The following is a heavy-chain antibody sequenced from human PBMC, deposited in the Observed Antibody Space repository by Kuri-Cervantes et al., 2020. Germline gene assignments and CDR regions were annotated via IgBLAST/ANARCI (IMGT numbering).Heavy chain of an antibody. CDR2: ISGSGGST. CDR3: AKRGLCSSTSCYAYYYYYGMDV. D-gene: IGHD2-2*01. V-gene: IGHV3-23*01. CDR1: GFTFSSYA. Sequence: GGSLRLSCAASGFTFSSYAMSWVRQAPGKGLEWVSGISGSGGSTYFADSVKGRFTISRDNSKNTLYLQMNSLRAEDTAVYYCAKRGLCSSTSCYAYYYYYGMDVWGQGTTVTVSS. J-gene: IGHJ6*02.